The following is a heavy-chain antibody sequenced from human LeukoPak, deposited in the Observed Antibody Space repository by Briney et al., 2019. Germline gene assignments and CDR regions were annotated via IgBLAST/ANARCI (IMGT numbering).Heavy chain of an antibody. V-gene: IGHV4-59*01. Sequence: PSETLSLTCTVSGGSISSYYWSWIRQPPGKGLEWIGYIYYSGSTNYNPSLKSRVTISVDTPKNQFSLKLTSVTAADTAVYYCAREQKEIDYWGQGTLVTVSS. CDR2: IYYSGST. J-gene: IGHJ4*02. CDR3: AREQKEIDY. CDR1: GGSISSYY.